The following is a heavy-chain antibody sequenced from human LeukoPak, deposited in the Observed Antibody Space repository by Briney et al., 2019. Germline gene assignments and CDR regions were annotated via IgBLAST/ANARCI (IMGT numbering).Heavy chain of an antibody. CDR3: ARDSPDYYDSSGLAFDI. V-gene: IGHV3-21*01. Sequence: GGSLGLSCAASGFTFSSYSMNWVRQAPGKGLEWVSSISSSSSYIYYADSVKGRFTISRDNAKNSLYLQMNSLRAEDTAVYYCARDSPDYYDSSGLAFDISGQGTMVTVSS. CDR2: ISSSSSYI. J-gene: IGHJ3*02. D-gene: IGHD3-22*01. CDR1: GFTFSSYS.